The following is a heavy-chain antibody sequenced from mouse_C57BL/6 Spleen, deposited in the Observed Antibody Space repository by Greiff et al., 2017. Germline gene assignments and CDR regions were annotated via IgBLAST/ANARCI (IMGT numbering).Heavy chain of an antibody. V-gene: IGHV1-15*01. CDR2: IDPETGGT. Sequence: QVQLQQSGAELVRPGASVTLSCKASGYTFTDYEMHWVKQTPVHGLEWIGAIDPETGGTAYNQKFKGKAILTADKSSSTAYMELRSLTSEDSAVYYCTERSSYDGYYYAMDYWGQGTSVTVSS. J-gene: IGHJ4*01. CDR1: GYTFTDYE. CDR3: TERSSYDGYYYAMDY. D-gene: IGHD2-12*01.